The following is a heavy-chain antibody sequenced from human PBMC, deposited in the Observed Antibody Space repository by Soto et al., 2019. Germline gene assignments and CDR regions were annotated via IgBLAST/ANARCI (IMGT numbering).Heavy chain of an antibody. CDR1: GFTFSSYW. J-gene: IGHJ5*02. V-gene: IGHV3-74*03. CDR2: ISSDGSDT. D-gene: IGHD2-2*01. CDR3: APSSCSSPTCSNWFDP. Sequence: GGSLRLSCAASGFTFSSYWMHWVRQAPGKGLVWVSRISSDGSDTMYADSVKGRFTISRDNAENTLFLQMNSLRAEDTAVYFCAPSSCSSPTCSNWFDPWGQGTLVTVSS.